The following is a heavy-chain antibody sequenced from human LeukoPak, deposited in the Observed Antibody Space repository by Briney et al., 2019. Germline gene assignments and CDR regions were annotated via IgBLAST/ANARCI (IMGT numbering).Heavy chain of an antibody. CDR3: ARLGYCSGGSCYRGWFDP. J-gene: IGHJ5*02. CDR2: IYYSGST. Sequence: SETLSLTCTVSGGSISSRSYYWGWIRQPPGKGLEWIGSIYYSGSTYYNPSLKSRVTISVGTSKNQFSLKLSSVTAADTAVYYCARLGYCSGGSCYRGWFDPWGQGTLVTVSS. D-gene: IGHD2-15*01. V-gene: IGHV4-39*01. CDR1: GGSISSRSYY.